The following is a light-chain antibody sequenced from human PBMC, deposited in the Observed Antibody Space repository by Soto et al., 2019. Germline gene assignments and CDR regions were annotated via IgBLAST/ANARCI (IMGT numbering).Light chain of an antibody. CDR3: QQYGNSPQT. V-gene: IGKV1-5*01. CDR1: QSIGTW. CDR2: SVS. J-gene: IGKJ1*01. Sequence: DIQMTQSPSTLSASVGDRVTITCRASQSIGTWLAWYQHRPGKAPKFLIYSVSSLQSGVPSRFSGSGSGTDFTVTISRLEPEDFAVYYCQQYGNSPQTFGQGTKVDIK.